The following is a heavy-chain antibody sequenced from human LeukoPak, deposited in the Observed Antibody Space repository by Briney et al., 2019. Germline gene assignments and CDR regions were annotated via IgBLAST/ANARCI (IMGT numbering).Heavy chain of an antibody. J-gene: IGHJ4*02. CDR3: ARDNNWGSTHY. Sequence: GGTLRLSCAASGFTFNTYAMHWVRQVPGKGLEWVAVIAYDGNNEYYADSVKGRFTVSRDNTKSTLFLQMNSLRAEDTAVYYCARDNNWGSTHYWGQGTLVTVSS. V-gene: IGHV3-30-3*01. D-gene: IGHD7-27*01. CDR1: GFTFNTYA. CDR2: IAYDGNNE.